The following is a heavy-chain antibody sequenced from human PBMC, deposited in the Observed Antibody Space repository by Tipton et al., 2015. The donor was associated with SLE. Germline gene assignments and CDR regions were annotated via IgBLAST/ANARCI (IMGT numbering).Heavy chain of an antibody. CDR3: ARGGIFGVFALDF. CDR1: GYTFSSNY. D-gene: IGHD3-3*01. V-gene: IGHV1-46*01. Sequence: QSGAEVKKPGASVKISCKTAGYTFSSNYIHWVRQAPGQGLEWMGIINPGGGRATYSQKFQGRVTMSRDTSTSTVYTELKSLRAEDSALYFCARGGIFGVFALDFWGQGTLVTVSS. CDR2: INPGGGRA. J-gene: IGHJ4*02.